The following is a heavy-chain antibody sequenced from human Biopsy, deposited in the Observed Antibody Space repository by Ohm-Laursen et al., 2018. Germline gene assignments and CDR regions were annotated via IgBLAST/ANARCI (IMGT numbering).Heavy chain of an antibody. J-gene: IGHJ3*01. CDR1: GGSISSYY. CDR2: IYYSGTT. D-gene: IGHD3-10*01. Sequence: SDTLSLTCTVSGGSISSYYWNWIRQPPGKGLEWIGYIYYSGTTDYSPSLKSRVTISIDKSKNQFFLKLSSVTAEDTAVYYCARDDAATVIRGLYYWGQGTKVTVSS. V-gene: IGHV4-59*07. CDR3: ARDDAATVIRGLYY.